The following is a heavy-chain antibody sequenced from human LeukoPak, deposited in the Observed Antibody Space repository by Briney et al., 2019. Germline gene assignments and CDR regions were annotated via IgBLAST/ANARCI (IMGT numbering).Heavy chain of an antibody. Sequence: GGSLRLSCAASGFTFSSYAMNWVRQAPGKGLEWVANIKEDGSEKYYVDSVKGRFTISRDNAKNSLYLQMNSLRAEDTAVYYCARDEYNWNVDAFDIWGQGTVVTVSS. CDR2: IKEDGSEK. CDR1: GFTFSSYA. V-gene: IGHV3-7*01. J-gene: IGHJ3*02. CDR3: ARDEYNWNVDAFDI. D-gene: IGHD1-20*01.